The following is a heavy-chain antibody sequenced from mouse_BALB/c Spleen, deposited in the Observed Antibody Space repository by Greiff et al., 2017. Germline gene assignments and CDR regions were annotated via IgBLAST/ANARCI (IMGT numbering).Heavy chain of an antibody. CDR2: ISSGGST. D-gene: IGHD2-10*01. CDR1: GFTFSSYA. CDR3: ARPSYGNYVAY. V-gene: IGHV5-6-5*01. Sequence: EVKLVESGGGLVKPGGSLKLSCAASGFTFSSYAMSWVRQTPEKRLEWVASISSGGSTYYPDSVKGRFTISRDNARNILYLQMSSLRSEDTAMYYCARPSYGNYVAYWGQWTLVTVSA. J-gene: IGHJ3*01.